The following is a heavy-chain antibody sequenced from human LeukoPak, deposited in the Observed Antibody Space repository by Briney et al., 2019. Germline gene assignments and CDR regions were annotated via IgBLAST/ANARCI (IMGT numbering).Heavy chain of an antibody. Sequence: GGSLRLSCAASGFTFSDYYMSWIRQAPGKGLEWVSYISSSGSTIYYADSVKGRFTISRDNAKNSLYLQINSLRAEDTAVYYCARVIQTFYYDSSGYYSSASNDFWGQGTLVTVSS. CDR1: GFTFSDYY. V-gene: IGHV3-11*04. CDR2: ISSSGSTI. J-gene: IGHJ4*02. D-gene: IGHD3-22*01. CDR3: ARVIQTFYYDSSGYYSSASNDF.